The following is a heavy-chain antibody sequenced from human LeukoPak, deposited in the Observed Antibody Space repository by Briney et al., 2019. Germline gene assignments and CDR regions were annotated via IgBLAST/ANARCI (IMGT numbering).Heavy chain of an antibody. J-gene: IGHJ4*02. CDR2: IYSGGST. Sequence: GGSLRLSCAASEFTVSTNHMSWVRQAPGKGLEWVSVIYSGGSTYYADSVKGRFTISRDNSKNTLYLQMNSLRAEDTAIYYCAREDDWNYEDYWGQGTLVTVSS. V-gene: IGHV3-66*01. D-gene: IGHD1-7*01. CDR3: AREDDWNYEDY. CDR1: EFTVSTNH.